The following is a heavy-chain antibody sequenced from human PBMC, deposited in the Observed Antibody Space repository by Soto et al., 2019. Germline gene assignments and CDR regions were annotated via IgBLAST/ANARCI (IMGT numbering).Heavy chain of an antibody. Sequence: QVQLVESGGGVVQPGRSLRLSCEASGFTFSHYGMHWVRQAPGKGLEWVAVILNDGSRQHYADSVKGRLTISRDNSKHTLYLDMNSLRVEDTAVYYCARDDDYGDNGLDYWGQGTLVTVSS. V-gene: IGHV3-33*01. CDR1: GFTFSHYG. D-gene: IGHD4-17*01. J-gene: IGHJ4*02. CDR3: ARDDDYGDNGLDY. CDR2: ILNDGSRQ.